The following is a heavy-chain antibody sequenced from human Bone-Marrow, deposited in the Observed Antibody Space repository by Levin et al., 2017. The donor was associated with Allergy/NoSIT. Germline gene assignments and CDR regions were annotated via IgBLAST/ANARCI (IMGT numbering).Heavy chain of an antibody. CDR2: IANDGVTN. Sequence: PGGSLRLSCAASGFTFSRYAMHWVRQAPGKGLEWVAVIANDGVTNYYTDSVKGRFTISRDNSKNTLYLQMNSLRGEDTAVYYCTRDGDSASWPYFDYWGQGNPVTVSS. V-gene: IGHV3-30-3*01. J-gene: IGHJ4*02. CDR1: GFTFSRYA. D-gene: IGHD6-13*01. CDR3: TRDGDSASWPYFDY.